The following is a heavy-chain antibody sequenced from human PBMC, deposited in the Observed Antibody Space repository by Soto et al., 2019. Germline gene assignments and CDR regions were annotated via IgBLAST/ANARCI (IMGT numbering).Heavy chain of an antibody. CDR2: ISYDGSNK. V-gene: IGHV3-30*18. J-gene: IGHJ6*02. D-gene: IGHD1-26*01. Sequence: GGSLRLSCAASGFTFSSYGMHWVRQAPGKGLEWVAVISYDGSNKYYADSVKGRFTISRDNSKNTLYLQMNSLRAEDTAVYYCAKAVGAITYYCYDMGVWDQGTTVTVSS. CDR1: GFTFSSYG. CDR3: AKAVGAITYYCYDMGV.